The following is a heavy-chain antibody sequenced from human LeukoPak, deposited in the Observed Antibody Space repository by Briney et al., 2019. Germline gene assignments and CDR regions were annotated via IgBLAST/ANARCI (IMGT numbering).Heavy chain of an antibody. D-gene: IGHD4-17*01. J-gene: IGHJ4*02. CDR2: IYSGGST. V-gene: IGHV3-53*01. CDR3: ARGRPTVTLYYFDY. Sequence: GGSLRLSCAASGFTVSSNYMSWVRQAPGKGLEWVSVIYSGGSTYYADSVKGRFTISRDNAKNSLYLQMNSLRAEDTALYYCARGRPTVTLYYFDYWGQGTLVTVSS. CDR1: GFTVSSNY.